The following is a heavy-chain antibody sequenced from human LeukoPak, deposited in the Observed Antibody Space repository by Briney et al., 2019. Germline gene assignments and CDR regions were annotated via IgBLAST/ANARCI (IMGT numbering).Heavy chain of an antibody. D-gene: IGHD1-26*01. V-gene: IGHV4-59*01. CDR2: IYYSGST. CDR1: GGSISSYY. Sequence: PSETLSLTCTVSGGSISSYYWSWIRQPPGEGLEWIGYIYYSGSTNYNPSLQSRLTISLDTSKNQFSLKLSPVTAADTAVYYCATEQKCGSYRPVDYWGQGTLVTVSS. J-gene: IGHJ4*02. CDR3: ATEQKCGSYRPVDY.